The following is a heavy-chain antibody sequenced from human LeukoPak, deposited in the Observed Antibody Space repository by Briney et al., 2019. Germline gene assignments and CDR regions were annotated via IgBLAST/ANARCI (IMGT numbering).Heavy chain of an antibody. D-gene: IGHD3-22*01. CDR3: ARRLDSSGYRSFDY. Sequence: PSETLSLTCSVSGASIRSGDFFWSWIRQHPGKGLEWLGNIYDSEYPYYNPALRSRVTISVDTPENQFSLRLNSVTAADTAVYYCARRLDSSGYRSFDYWGQGTLVTVSS. V-gene: IGHV4-31*03. CDR1: GASIRSGDFF. J-gene: IGHJ4*02. CDR2: IYDSEYP.